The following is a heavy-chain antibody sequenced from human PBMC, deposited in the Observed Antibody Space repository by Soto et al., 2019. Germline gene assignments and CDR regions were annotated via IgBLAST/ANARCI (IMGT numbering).Heavy chain of an antibody. J-gene: IGHJ6*02. CDR3: ARDLGNNYGHYYGMDV. Sequence: PGGSLRLSCAASGFTFSDYGMHWVRQAPGKGLEWVAVIRYDGSYKYYADSVKGRFTISRDISQNTLYLQMNSLRAEDTAVYYCARDLGNNYGHYYGMDVWGQGITVTVSS. CDR1: GFTFSDYG. CDR2: IRYDGSYK. D-gene: IGHD5-18*01. V-gene: IGHV3-33*01.